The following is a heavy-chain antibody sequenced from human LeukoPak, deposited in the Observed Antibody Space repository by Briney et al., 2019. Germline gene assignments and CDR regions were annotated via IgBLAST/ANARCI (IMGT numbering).Heavy chain of an antibody. CDR3: VRVAKERVGGVYYFDY. CDR2: IGTAGDT. Sequence: PGGSLRLSCAASGFTFSSYDMHWVRQATGKGLEWVSAIGTAGDTYYTGSVKGRFTISRENAKNSLYLQMNSLRAGDTAVYYCVRVAKERVGGVYYFDYWGQGTPVTVSS. V-gene: IGHV3-13*01. J-gene: IGHJ4*02. CDR1: GFTFSSYD. D-gene: IGHD1-1*01.